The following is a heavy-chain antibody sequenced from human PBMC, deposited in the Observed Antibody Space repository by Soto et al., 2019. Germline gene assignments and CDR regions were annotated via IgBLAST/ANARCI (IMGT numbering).Heavy chain of an antibody. V-gene: IGHV1-24*01. J-gene: IGHJ3*02. Sequence: GASVKVSCKVSGYTLTELSMHCARQAPGKGLEWMGGFDPEDGETIYAQKFQGRVTMTEDTSTDTAYMELSSLRSEDTAVYYCATELQPRREDAFDIWGQGTMVTVSS. CDR1: GYTLTELS. D-gene: IGHD4-4*01. CDR3: ATELQPRREDAFDI. CDR2: FDPEDGET.